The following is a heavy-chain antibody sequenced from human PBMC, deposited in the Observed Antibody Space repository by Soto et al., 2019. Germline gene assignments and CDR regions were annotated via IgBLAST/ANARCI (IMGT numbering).Heavy chain of an antibody. V-gene: IGHV4-38-2*02. CDR3: ARDRGVATIVGWFDP. J-gene: IGHJ5*02. CDR1: GYSISSGYY. D-gene: IGHD5-12*01. Sequence: PSETLSLTCAVPGYSISSGYYWGWIRQPPGKGLEWIGSIYHSGSTYYNPSLKSRVTISVDTSKNQFSLKLSSVTAADTAVYYCARDRGVATIVGWFDPWGQGTLVTVSS. CDR2: IYHSGST.